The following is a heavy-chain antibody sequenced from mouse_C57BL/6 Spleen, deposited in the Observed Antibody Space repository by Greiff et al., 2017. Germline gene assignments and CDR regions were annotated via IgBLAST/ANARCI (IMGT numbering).Heavy chain of an antibody. D-gene: IGHD2-1*01. V-gene: IGHV1-61*01. CDR1: GFTFTSYW. CDR3: ARGRYGNDFDY. Sequence: VQLQQPGAELVRPGSSVKLSCKASGFTFTSYWMDWVKQRPGQGLEWIGNIYPSDSETHYNQKFKDKATRTVDESSSTAYMLHSSLTSEDAAVYYCARGRYGNDFDYWGQGTTLTVSS. J-gene: IGHJ2*01. CDR2: IYPSDSET.